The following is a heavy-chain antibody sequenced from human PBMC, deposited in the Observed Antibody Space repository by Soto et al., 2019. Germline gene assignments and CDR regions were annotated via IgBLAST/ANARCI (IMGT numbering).Heavy chain of an antibody. CDR1: GGSVTSAGYY. J-gene: IGHJ4*02. D-gene: IGHD3-9*01. Sequence: SETLSLTCTVSGGSVTSAGYYWSWTRQPPGKGLEWIGYNHYSGNTDYNPSLKSRVTISVDTSKNQFSLKLRSVTPADTAIYYCARVDVRVTSRRYFGYWGQGTLVTVSS. V-gene: IGHV4-61*08. CDR3: ARVDVRVTSRRYFGY. CDR2: NHYSGNT.